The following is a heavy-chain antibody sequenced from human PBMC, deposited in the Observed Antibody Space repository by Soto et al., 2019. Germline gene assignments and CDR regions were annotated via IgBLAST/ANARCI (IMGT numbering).Heavy chain of an antibody. V-gene: IGHV1-69*06. D-gene: IGHD4-4*01. CDR3: ARGPTVTYYYYYGMDV. J-gene: IGHJ6*02. CDR2: IIPIFGTA. CDR1: GGTFSSYA. Sequence: QVQLVQSGAEVKKPGSSVKVSCKASGGTFSSYAISWVRQAPGQGLEWMGGIIPIFGTANYAQKFQCRVTITADKSTSTAYMELSSLRSEDTAVYYCARGPTVTYYYYYGMDVWGHGTTVTVSS.